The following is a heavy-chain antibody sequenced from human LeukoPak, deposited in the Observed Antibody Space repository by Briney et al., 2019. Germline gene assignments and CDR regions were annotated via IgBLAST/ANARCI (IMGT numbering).Heavy chain of an antibody. D-gene: IGHD3-10*01. J-gene: IGHJ6*02. CDR1: GGSISSGDYY. CDR2: IYYSGST. CDR3: ARARPGFGELYHYYYGMDV. V-gene: IGHV4-30-4*01. Sequence: SETLSLTCTVSGGSISSGDYYWSWIRQPPGKGLEWIGYIYYSGSTYYNPSLKSRVTISVDTSKNQFSLKLSSVTAADTAVYYCARARPGFGELYHYYYGMDVWGQGTTVTVSS.